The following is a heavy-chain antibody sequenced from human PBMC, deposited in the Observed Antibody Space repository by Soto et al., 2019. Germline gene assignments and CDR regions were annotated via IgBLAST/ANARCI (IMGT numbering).Heavy chain of an antibody. CDR2: ISSSSTYI. J-gene: IGHJ1*01. V-gene: IGHV3-21*01. CDR1: GFTFSSYS. D-gene: IGHD6-13*01. Sequence: GGSLRLSCAASGFTFSSYSMNWVRQAPGKGLEWVSFISSSSTYIHYTDSVKGRFTMSRDNAKNSMYLQMNSLRAEDTAVYYCARDRSSSWKTEYFQHWGQGTLVTVSS. CDR3: ARDRSSSWKTEYFQH.